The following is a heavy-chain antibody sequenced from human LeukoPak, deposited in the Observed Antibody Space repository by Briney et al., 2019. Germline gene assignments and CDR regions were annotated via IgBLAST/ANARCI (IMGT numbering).Heavy chain of an antibody. CDR1: GFTPKYYA. CDR3: ARDDDSSSWFYYYYGMDV. V-gene: IGHV3-23*01. D-gene: IGHD6-13*01. J-gene: IGHJ6*02. Sequence: GGSLRLSCAASGFTPKYYAINWVRQAPGKGLEWVSGISGPGDATGHADSVKGRFTISRDNSKNTLYLQMNSLRAEDTAVYYCARDDDSSSWFYYYYGMDVWGQGTTVTVSS. CDR2: ISGPGDAT.